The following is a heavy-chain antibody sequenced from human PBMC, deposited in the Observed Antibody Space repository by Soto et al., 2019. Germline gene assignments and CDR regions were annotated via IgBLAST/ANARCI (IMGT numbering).Heavy chain of an antibody. D-gene: IGHD5-12*01. J-gene: IGHJ3*02. CDR2: IRSSGSTI. CDR1: GFTVSSNY. CDR3: ARRGYSGYDDAFDI. V-gene: IGHV3-48*03. Sequence: AGSLGLSCAASGFTVSSNYMNWVRQAPGKGLEWVSYIRSSGSTIYYADSVKGRFTISRDNAKNSLYLQMNSLRAEDTAVYYCARRGYSGYDDAFDIWGQGTMVSVS.